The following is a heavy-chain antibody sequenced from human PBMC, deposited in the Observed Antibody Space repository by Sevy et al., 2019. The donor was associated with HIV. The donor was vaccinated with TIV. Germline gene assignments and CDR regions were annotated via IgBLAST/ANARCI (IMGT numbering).Heavy chain of an antibody. CDR2: CDPEDGET. Sequence: ASVKVSCKVSGYTLTKLSMHWVRQAPGKGLEWMGGCDPEDGETIYAQKFQGRVTMTEDTSTDTAYMELSSLRSEDTAVYYCATPKYVGYDYESHDIWGQGTMVTVSS. D-gene: IGHD5-12*01. CDR3: ATPKYVGYDYESHDI. V-gene: IGHV1-24*01. J-gene: IGHJ3*02. CDR1: GYTLTKLS.